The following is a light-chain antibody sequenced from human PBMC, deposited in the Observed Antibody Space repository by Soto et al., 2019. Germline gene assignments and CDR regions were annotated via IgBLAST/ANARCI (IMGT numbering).Light chain of an antibody. J-gene: IGLJ2*01. Sequence: QSVLTQPASVSGSPGQSITISCTGTSSDVGGYNYVSWYQQHPGKAPKLMIYDVSNRLSGVSNRFSGSKSGNTASLTISGLQAEDEADYYCSSYTSSSTLDVVFGGGTKVTVL. CDR2: DVS. CDR3: SSYTSSSTLDVV. CDR1: SSDVGGYNY. V-gene: IGLV2-14*01.